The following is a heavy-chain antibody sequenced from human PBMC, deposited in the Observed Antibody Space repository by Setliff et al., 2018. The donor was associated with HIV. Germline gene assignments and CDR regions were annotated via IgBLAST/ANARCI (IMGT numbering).Heavy chain of an antibody. CDR1: GFIFTKYG. CDR3: ARDGNLIRGHGYFDY. CDR2: ISAYNGKT. J-gene: IGHJ4*02. D-gene: IGHD3-10*01. Sequence: ASVKVSCKASGFIFTKYGITWVRQAPGQGLEWMGWISAYNGKTDYAQKFQDRLTMTTDTSTRTVYMELRGLRTEDMAVYYCARDGNLIRGHGYFDYWGQGTLVTVSS. V-gene: IGHV1-18*03.